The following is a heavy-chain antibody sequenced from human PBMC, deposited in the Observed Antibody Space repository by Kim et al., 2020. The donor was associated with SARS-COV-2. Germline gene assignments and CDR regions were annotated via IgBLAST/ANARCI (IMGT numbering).Heavy chain of an antibody. J-gene: IGHJ6*02. V-gene: IGHV5-51*01. D-gene: IGHD2-21*02. CDR3: ARLGDCGGDCYSRGMDV. CDR1: GYSFTSYW. Sequence: GESLKISCKGSGYSFTSYWIGWVRQMPGKGLEWMGIIYPGDSDTRYSPSFQGQVTISADKSISTAYLQWSSLKASDTAMYYCARLGDCGGDCYSRGMDVWGQGTTVTVSS. CDR2: IYPGDSDT.